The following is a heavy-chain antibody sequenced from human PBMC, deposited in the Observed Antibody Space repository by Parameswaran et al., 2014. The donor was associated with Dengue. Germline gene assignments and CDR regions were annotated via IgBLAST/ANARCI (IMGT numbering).Heavy chain of an antibody. V-gene: IGHV3-11*01. Sequence: VRQMPGKGLEWVSYISSSGSTIYYADSVKGRFTISRDNAKNSLYLQMNSLRAEDTAVYYCARASGAITTVFDYWGQGTLVTVSS. D-gene: IGHD3-22*01. CDR2: ISSSGSTI. J-gene: IGHJ4*02. CDR3: ARASGAITTVFDY.